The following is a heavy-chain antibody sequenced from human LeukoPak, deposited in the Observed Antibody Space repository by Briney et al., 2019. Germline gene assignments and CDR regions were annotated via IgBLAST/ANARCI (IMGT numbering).Heavy chain of an antibody. CDR1: GFDFSSNW. D-gene: IGHD2-21*02. V-gene: IGHV3-21*01. J-gene: IGHJ1*01. CDR3: ARGYCGGDCYGD. CDR2: IDSSSSHI. Sequence: GGSLRLSCAASGFDFSSNWMHWVRQAPGKGLEWVASIDSSSSHIYYADSVKGRFTISRDNTKSSLYLQMNSLGAEDMAVYYCARGYCGGDCYGDWGQGTLVTVSS.